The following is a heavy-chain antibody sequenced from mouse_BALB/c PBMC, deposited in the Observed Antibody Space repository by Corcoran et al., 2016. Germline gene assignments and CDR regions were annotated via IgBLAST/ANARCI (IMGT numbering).Heavy chain of an antibody. J-gene: IGHJ2*01. Sequence: EIQLPQSGPELMKPGASVKISCKASGYSFTSYYMHWVKQSHGKSLEWIGYIDPFNGGTSYNQKFKGKATLTVDKSSSTAYMHLSSLTSEDSAVYYCARDPTGTADYFDYWGQGTTLTVSS. CDR3: ARDPTGTADYFDY. CDR2: IDPFNGGT. V-gene: IGHV1S135*01. CDR1: GYSFTSYY. D-gene: IGHD4-1*02.